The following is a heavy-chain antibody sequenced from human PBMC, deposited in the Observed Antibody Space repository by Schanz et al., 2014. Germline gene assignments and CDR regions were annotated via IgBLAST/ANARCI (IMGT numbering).Heavy chain of an antibody. CDR2: ISGSGAST. Sequence: EVQLVESGGGVVRPGGSLRLSCAASGFGFDDYAMSWVRQAPGKGLEWVSAISGSGASTYYADSVKGRFTISRDNSKNTLYLQMNSLRAEDTAVYYCAYYDVLTGFDYWGQGTQVTVSS. CDR1: GFGFDDYA. CDR3: AYYDVLTGFDY. V-gene: IGHV3-23*04. J-gene: IGHJ4*02. D-gene: IGHD3-9*01.